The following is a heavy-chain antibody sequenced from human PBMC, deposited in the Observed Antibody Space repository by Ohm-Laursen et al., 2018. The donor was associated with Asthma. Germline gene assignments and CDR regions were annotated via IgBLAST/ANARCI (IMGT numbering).Heavy chain of an antibody. D-gene: IGHD5-12*01. CDR3: AKVGAWPHYYYFGTDV. Sequence: SLRLSCAASGFTFSRYAISWVRQAPGKGLEWVSAINSGGGTTYGDSVKGRSTISRDNSKNTVYLAMNSLGAEDTAVYFCAKVGAWPHYYYFGTDVWGQGTTVTVSS. J-gene: IGHJ6*02. V-gene: IGHV3-23*01. CDR2: INSGGGT. CDR1: GFTFSRYA.